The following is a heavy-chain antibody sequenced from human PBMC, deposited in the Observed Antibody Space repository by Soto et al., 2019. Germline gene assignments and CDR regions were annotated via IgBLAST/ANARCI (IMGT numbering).Heavy chain of an antibody. V-gene: IGHV3-23*01. CDR3: AKAIGYSSGWYSDYFDY. CDR1: GFTFSSYA. J-gene: IGHJ4*02. CDR2: ISGSGGST. D-gene: IGHD6-19*01. Sequence: GGSLRLSCAASGFTFSSYAMSWVRQAPWKGLEWVSAISGSGGSTYYADSVKGRFTISRDNSKNTLYLQMNSLRAEDTAVYYCAKAIGYSSGWYSDYFDYWGKGTLVTVST.